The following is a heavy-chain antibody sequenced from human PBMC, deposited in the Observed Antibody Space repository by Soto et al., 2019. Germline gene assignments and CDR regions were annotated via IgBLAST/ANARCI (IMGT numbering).Heavy chain of an antibody. D-gene: IGHD5-12*01. CDR2: IYHSGST. V-gene: IGHV4-4*02. CDR3: WATTILRDFDY. J-gene: IGHJ4*02. Sequence: QVQLQESGPGLVKPSGTLSLTCAVSGGSISSSNWWSWVRQPPGKGLEWIGEIYHSGSTNYNPSHKSRVPTSVDKSKTQFSLKLSSVTAADTAVYSCWATTILRDFDYWGQGTLVTVSS. CDR1: GGSISSSNW.